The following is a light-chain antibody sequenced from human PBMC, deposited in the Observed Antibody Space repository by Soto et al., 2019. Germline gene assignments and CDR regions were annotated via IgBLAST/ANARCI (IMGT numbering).Light chain of an antibody. V-gene: IGLV2-14*01. CDR1: SSDVGGYNF. CDR2: EVT. Sequence: QSALTQPASMSGSPGQSITISCTGTSSDVGGYNFVSWYQQHPDKAPKLMLYEVTKRPSGVSDRFSGSKSGNTASLTISGLQTEDEADYYCSSYASRDTLVFGTGTKVTVL. CDR3: SSYASRDTLV. J-gene: IGLJ1*01.